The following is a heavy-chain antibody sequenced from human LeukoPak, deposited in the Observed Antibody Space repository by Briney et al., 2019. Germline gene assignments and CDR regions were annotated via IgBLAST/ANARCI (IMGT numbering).Heavy chain of an antibody. CDR2: IYYSGST. Sequence: SETLSLTCTVSGASISSYYWSWIRQPPGKGLEWIGYIYYSGSTNYNPSLKSRVTISVDTSKNQFSLKLSSVTAADTAVYYCARVGVCTYYDFWSGYCPWGQGTLVTVSS. CDR3: ARVGVCTYYDFWSGYCP. CDR1: GASISSYY. V-gene: IGHV4-59*01. J-gene: IGHJ5*02. D-gene: IGHD3-3*01.